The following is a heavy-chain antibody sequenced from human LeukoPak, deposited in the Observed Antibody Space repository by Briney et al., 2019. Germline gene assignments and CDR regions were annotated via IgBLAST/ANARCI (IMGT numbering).Heavy chain of an antibody. Sequence: ASVKVSCKASGFTFRDYYVQWVRQVPGQGLEWVGWMYFNSGATRYAPKFQGRVTLTGDTSINTVYMELVSPGSDDTAMYYCAREGSSASGQDWYAFDIWGQETMVTVSS. CDR2: MYFNSGAT. CDR3: AREGSSASGQDWYAFDI. J-gene: IGHJ3*02. CDR1: GFTFRDYY. D-gene: IGHD5-12*01. V-gene: IGHV1-2*02.